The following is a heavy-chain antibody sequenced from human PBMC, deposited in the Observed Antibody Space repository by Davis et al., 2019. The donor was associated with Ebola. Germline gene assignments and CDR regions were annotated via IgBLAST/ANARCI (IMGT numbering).Heavy chain of an antibody. D-gene: IGHD2-15*01. Sequence: MPSETLSLTCTVSGDSISGYYWSWIRQPPGKGLEWIGFIYHTGNTDYNPSLKSRVTISVDTSKNHFSLKLTSVTAADTAVYYCARLVRCSGGSCYRRAHNWFDPWGQGALVTVSP. CDR3: ARLVRCSGGSCYRRAHNWFDP. CDR1: GDSISGYY. V-gene: IGHV4-59*08. J-gene: IGHJ5*02. CDR2: IYHTGNT.